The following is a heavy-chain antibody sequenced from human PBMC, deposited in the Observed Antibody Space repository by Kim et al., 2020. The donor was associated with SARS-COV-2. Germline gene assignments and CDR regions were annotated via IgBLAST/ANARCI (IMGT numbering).Heavy chain of an antibody. D-gene: IGHD6-25*01. J-gene: IGHJ4*02. Sequence: GGSLRLSCAASGFTFSSYWMSWVRQAPGKGLEWVANIKQDGSEKYYVDSVKGRFTISRDNAKNSLYLQMNSLRAEDTAVYYCARDRWSSRLWGVDYWGQGTLVTVSS. CDR3: ARDRWSSRLWGVDY. V-gene: IGHV3-7*01. CDR1: GFTFSSYW. CDR2: IKQDGSEK.